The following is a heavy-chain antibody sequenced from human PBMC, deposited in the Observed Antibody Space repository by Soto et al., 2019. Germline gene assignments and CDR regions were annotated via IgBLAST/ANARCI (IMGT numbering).Heavy chain of an antibody. CDR1: GGSISSYY. D-gene: IGHD3-3*01. V-gene: IGHV4-59*01. J-gene: IGHJ6*02. Sequence: SETLSLTCTVSGGSISSYYWSWIRQPPGKGLEWIGYIYYSGSTNYNPSLKSRVTISVDTSKNQFSLKLSSVTAADTAVYYCARGXSRRLLFPYYYYYGMDVWGQGTTVTVSS. CDR3: ARGXSRRLLFPYYYYYGMDV. CDR2: IYYSGST.